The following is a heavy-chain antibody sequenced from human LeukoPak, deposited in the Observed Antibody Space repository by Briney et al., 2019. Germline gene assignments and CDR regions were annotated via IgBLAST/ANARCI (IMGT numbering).Heavy chain of an antibody. CDR2: IYTSGST. CDR1: GGSISSYY. J-gene: IGHJ5*02. V-gene: IGHV4-4*07. D-gene: IGHD6-13*01. Sequence: SETLSLTCTVSGGSISSYYCSWIRQPAGKGLEWIGRIYTSGSTNYNPSLKSRVTMSVDTSKNQFSLKLSSVTAADTAVYYCARDTVGGKGSSFRRAWFDPWGQGTLVTVSS. CDR3: ARDTVGGKGSSFRRAWFDP.